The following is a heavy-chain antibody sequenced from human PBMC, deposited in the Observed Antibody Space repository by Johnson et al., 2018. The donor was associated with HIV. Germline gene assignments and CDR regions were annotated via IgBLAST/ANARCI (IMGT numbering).Heavy chain of an antibody. Sequence: QVQLVESGGGVVRPGGSLRLSCAASGFTLSSYVMHWVRQAPGKGLEWVAVISYDGQSTYYADSVKGRFTISRDNSKNTLYLQMNSLRAEDTAVYYCAPLGDAFEIWGQGTMVTVSS. J-gene: IGHJ3*02. CDR3: APLGDAFEI. V-gene: IGHV3-30*04. CDR2: ISYDGQST. CDR1: GFTLSSYV. D-gene: IGHD7-27*01.